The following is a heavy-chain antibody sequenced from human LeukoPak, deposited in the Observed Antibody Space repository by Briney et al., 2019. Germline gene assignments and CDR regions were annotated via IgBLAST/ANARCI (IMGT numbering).Heavy chain of an antibody. V-gene: IGHV3-48*01. Sequence: PGGSLRLSCAASGFTFSSYSMNWVRQAPGKGLEWVSYVSSSSSTIYYADSVKGRFTISRDNAKNSLYLQMNSLRAEDTAVYYCARDIVVVSAPETAGTNFQHWGQGTLVTVSS. D-gene: IGHD2-2*01. CDR1: GFTFSSYS. CDR3: ARDIVVVSAPETAGTNFQH. CDR2: VSSSSSTI. J-gene: IGHJ1*01.